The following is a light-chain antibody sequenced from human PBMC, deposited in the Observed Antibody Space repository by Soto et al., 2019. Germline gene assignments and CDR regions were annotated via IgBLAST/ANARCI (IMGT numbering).Light chain of an antibody. CDR3: SSYAGTYIV. J-gene: IGLJ1*01. CDR2: DVS. CDR1: SSDVGGYDY. Sequence: QSVLTQPPSASGPPGQSVAISCTGTSSDVGGYDYVSWYQQHPGKAPKLMIYDVSKRPSGVPVRFSGSKSGNTASLTVSGLQAEDEADYYCSSYAGTYIVFGTG. V-gene: IGLV2-8*01.